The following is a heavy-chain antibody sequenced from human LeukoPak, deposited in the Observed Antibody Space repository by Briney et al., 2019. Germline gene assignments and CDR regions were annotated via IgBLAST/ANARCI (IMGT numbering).Heavy chain of an antibody. CDR2: ISSSSSYI. CDR1: GFTFSSYS. D-gene: IGHD3-10*01. V-gene: IGHV3-21*01. Sequence: PGGSLRLSCAASGFTFSSYSMNWVRQAPGKGLEWVSSISSSSSYIYYADSVKGRFTISRDNAKNSLYLQMNSLRAEDTAVYYCAREKSGVRGALILDWGQGTLVTVSS. CDR3: AREKSGVRGALILD. J-gene: IGHJ4*02.